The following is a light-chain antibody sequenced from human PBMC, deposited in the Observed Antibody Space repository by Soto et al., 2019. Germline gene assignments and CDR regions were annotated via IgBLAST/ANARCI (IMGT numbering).Light chain of an antibody. CDR1: QSVSSSY. Sequence: EIVLTQSPGTLSLSPGERATLSCRASQSVSSSYLAWYQQKPGQAPRLLIYGASSRATGNPDRFSGSGSGTDFTLTISRLEPEDFAVYYCQQYGTSGTFGQGTQVDIK. V-gene: IGKV3-20*01. CDR2: GAS. J-gene: IGKJ1*01. CDR3: QQYGTSGT.